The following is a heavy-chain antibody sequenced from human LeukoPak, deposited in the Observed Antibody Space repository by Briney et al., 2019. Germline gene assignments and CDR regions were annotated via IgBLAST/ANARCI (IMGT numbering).Heavy chain of an antibody. V-gene: IGHV1-2*02. J-gene: IGHJ4*02. D-gene: IGHD6-13*01. Sequence: ASVKVSCKASGYTFTGYYMHWVRQAPGQGLEWMGWINPNSGGTNYAQKFQGRVTMTRDTSISTAYMELSRLRSDDTAVYYCARDRGGSWYVDYWGQGNLVTVSS. CDR3: ARDRGGSWYVDY. CDR2: INPNSGGT. CDR1: GYTFTGYY.